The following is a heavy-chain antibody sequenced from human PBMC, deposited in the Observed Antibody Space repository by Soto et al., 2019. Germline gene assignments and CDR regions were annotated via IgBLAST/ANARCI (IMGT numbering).Heavy chain of an antibody. Sequence: QVHLVQSGAEVKKPGASVRVSCQTSGYTFAAYALHWVRQAPGQRLEWMGWIDAGNGDTKYSQRFQGRVTITRDTSATTAYMELISVRSEATAVYYWARCGGTLGPLFDTWGQGTLVTVSS. V-gene: IGHV1-3*01. CDR2: IDAGNGDT. CDR1: GYTFAAYA. J-gene: IGHJ5*02. CDR3: ARCGGTLGPLFDT. D-gene: IGHD2-15*01.